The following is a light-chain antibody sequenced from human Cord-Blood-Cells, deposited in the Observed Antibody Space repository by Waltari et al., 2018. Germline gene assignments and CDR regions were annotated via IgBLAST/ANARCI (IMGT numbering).Light chain of an antibody. J-gene: IGLJ3*02. CDR2: EGN. Sequence: QSALTQPASVSGSPGQSITISCTGTRSDVGSYNLVSWYQQPPGKAPKLMIYEGNKRPSGVSNRFSGSKSGNTASLTISGLQAEDEADYYCCSYAGSSTWVFGGGTKLTVL. CDR3: CSYAGSSTWV. CDR1: RSDVGSYNL. V-gene: IGLV2-23*01.